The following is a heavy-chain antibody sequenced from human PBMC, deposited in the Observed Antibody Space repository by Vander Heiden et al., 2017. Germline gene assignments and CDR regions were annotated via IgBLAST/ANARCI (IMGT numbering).Heavy chain of an antibody. J-gene: IGHJ5*02. CDR3: VRATLTNWFDP. V-gene: IGHV3-21*01. D-gene: IGHD2-8*01. CDR1: GFSFSSHT. CDR2: ISMSSGCI. Sequence: EVQLVESGGGLVKPGGSLRLPCAASGFSFSSHTMNWVRHAPGKGLEWVASISMSSGCIQYADSVKGRFTISRDNAKNSLFLQMNRLRAEDTAVYYCVRATLTNWFDPWGQGTQVTVSS.